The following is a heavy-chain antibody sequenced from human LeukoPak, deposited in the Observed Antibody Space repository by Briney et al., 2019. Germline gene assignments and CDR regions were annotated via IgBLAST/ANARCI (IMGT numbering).Heavy chain of an antibody. CDR2: IYSGGTT. Sequence: PGGSLRLSCAASGFTVSSNFLSWVRQAPGKGLEWVSVIYSGGTTYYADSVKGRFTISRDNSKNTLYLQMNSLRAEDTAVYYCAKDLIAAAGTSAFDYWGQGTLVIVSS. J-gene: IGHJ4*02. V-gene: IGHV3-53*05. D-gene: IGHD6-13*01. CDR3: AKDLIAAAGTSAFDY. CDR1: GFTVSSNF.